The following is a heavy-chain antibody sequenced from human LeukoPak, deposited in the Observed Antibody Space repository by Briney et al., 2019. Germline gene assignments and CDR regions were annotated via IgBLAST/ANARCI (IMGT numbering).Heavy chain of an antibody. Sequence: PSETLSLTCNVSGVSINIYYWSWLRQTPGKGLEWIGRSHGSGGTNYNPSLKNRVTISIDKSKNHLSLSLRSVTAADTALYFCARDGGYDSGVFDFWGQGTLVTVSS. D-gene: IGHD3-22*01. CDR2: SHGSGGT. CDR3: ARDGGYDSGVFDF. J-gene: IGHJ4*02. V-gene: IGHV4-4*07. CDR1: GVSINIYY.